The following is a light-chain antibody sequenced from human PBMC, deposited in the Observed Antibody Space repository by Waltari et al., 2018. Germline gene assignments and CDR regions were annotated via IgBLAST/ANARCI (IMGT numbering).Light chain of an antibody. CDR1: QSVSSN. V-gene: IGKV3-15*01. Sequence: EIVMTQSPATLSVSPGETATLSCRASQSVSSNVAWYQKKPGQAPRLLIYDASTRATSSPAKFRGSGSGTQFTLAISSLQSEDFAVYYCQQYNRWPPLTFGHGTRLEIK. CDR2: DAS. J-gene: IGKJ5*01. CDR3: QQYNRWPPLT.